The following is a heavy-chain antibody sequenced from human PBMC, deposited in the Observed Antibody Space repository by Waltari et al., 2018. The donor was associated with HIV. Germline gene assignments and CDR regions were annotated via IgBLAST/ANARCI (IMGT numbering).Heavy chain of an antibody. J-gene: IGHJ6*02. Sequence: QVQLVQSGAEVKKPGASVKVSCKASGYTFTSYDINWVRQATGQGLEWMGWMNPNRGNTGYAQKFQGRVTMTRNTSISTAYMELSSLRSEDTAVYYCARPGNQYYYYGMDVWGQGTTVTVSS. CDR2: MNPNRGNT. CDR1: GYTFTSYD. V-gene: IGHV1-8*01. CDR3: ARPGNQYYYYGMDV.